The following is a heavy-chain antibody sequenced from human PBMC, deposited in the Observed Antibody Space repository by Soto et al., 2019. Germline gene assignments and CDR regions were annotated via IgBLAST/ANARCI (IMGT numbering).Heavy chain of an antibody. D-gene: IGHD3-3*01. V-gene: IGHV2-5*02. CDR3: AHICVYEPYFDN. CDR2: IYRDDDK. J-gene: IGHJ4*02. Sequence: QITLKESGPPLVKPTQTVTLTCTFSGFSLSTSVGVGWIRQPPGKALEWLVVIYRDDDKRYCPSLKSRPTITTDTTKNQVVLTMTNMDPVDTATYSCAHICVYEPYFDNWGQGTLVTFSS. CDR1: GFSLSTSVG.